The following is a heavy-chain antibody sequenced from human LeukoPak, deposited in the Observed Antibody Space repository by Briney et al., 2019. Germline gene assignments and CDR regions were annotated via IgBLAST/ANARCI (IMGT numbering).Heavy chain of an antibody. CDR2: IYSGGST. CDR3: ARPYPDYYYGMDV. Sequence: GESLRLSCAASGFTVSSNYMSWVRQAPGKGLEWVSVIYSGGSTYYADSVKGRFTISRDNSKNTLYLQMNSLRAEDTAVYYCARPYPDYYYGMDVWGQGTTVTVSS. V-gene: IGHV3-66*04. CDR1: GFTVSSNY. J-gene: IGHJ6*02.